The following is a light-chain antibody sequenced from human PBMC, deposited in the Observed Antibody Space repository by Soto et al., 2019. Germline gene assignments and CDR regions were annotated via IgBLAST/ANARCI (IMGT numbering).Light chain of an antibody. CDR3: QHYNSYSEA. CDR2: AAS. V-gene: IGKV1-39*01. Sequence: DIQMTQSPSSLSASVGDRVTITCRASQSIISYLNWYQQKPGKAPNLLIYAASSLQSGVPSRFSGSGSGTDFTLTISSLQPEDFATYYCQHYNSYSEAFGQGTKVDIK. CDR1: QSIISY. J-gene: IGKJ1*01.